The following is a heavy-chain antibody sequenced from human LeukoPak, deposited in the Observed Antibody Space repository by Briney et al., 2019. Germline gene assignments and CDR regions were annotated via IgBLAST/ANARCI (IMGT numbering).Heavy chain of an antibody. Sequence: SETLSFTCAVYGGSFSGYYWSWIRQPPGKGLEWIGEINHSGSANYNPSLKSRVTISVDTSKNQFSLKLSSVTAADTAVYYCAREERGDIVVVPAATAFDYWGQGTLVTVSS. CDR3: AREERGDIVVVPAATAFDY. CDR1: GGSFSGYY. J-gene: IGHJ4*02. V-gene: IGHV4-34*01. D-gene: IGHD2-2*01. CDR2: INHSGSA.